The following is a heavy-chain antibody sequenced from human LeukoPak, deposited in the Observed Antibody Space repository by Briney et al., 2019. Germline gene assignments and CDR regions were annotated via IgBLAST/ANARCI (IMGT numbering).Heavy chain of an antibody. V-gene: IGHV1-69*13. CDR2: IIPIFGAA. J-gene: IGHJ4*02. CDR1: GGTFSSYA. CDR3: ARDDYGDTEGDY. D-gene: IGHD4-17*01. Sequence: ASVKVSCKASGGTFSSYAISWVRQAPGQGLEWMGGIIPIFGAANYAQKFQGRVTITADESTSTAYMELSSLRSEDTAVYYCARDDYGDTEGDYWGQGTLVTVSS.